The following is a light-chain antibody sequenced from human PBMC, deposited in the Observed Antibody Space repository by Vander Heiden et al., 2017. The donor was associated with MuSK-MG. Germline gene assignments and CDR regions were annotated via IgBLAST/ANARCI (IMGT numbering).Light chain of an antibody. CDR3: QCYDNRVSGVV. CDR1: GSNIGSGYH. Sequence: QSGLTQPPSVSGAPGQRVTISCSWTGSNIGSGYHVHWYQHISGPPPKLRIFVHTLRPSGVPDRFSGSKSAASASLAISGLQGEDEAYDYGQCYDNRVSGVVFGGGTKLTVL. J-gene: IGLJ3*02. CDR2: VHT. V-gene: IGLV1-40*01.